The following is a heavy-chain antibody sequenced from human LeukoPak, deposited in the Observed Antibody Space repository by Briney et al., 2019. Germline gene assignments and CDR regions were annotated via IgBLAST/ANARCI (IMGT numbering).Heavy chain of an antibody. V-gene: IGHV3-66*01. Sequence: GSLRLSCVVSGFTVSSNYMSWVRQAPGKGLEWVSVIYSGGTTDYADSVKGRFTVYRDNSKNTLYLQMNSLRAEDTAVYYCASKLTTGYWGQGTLVTVSS. J-gene: IGHJ4*02. CDR2: IYSGGTT. D-gene: IGHD4-17*01. CDR3: ASKLTTGY. CDR1: GFTVSSNY.